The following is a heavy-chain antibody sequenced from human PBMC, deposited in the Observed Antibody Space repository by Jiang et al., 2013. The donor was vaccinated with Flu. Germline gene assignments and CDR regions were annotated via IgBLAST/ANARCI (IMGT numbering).Heavy chain of an antibody. CDR1: GGSISSYY. CDR2: IYYSGST. Sequence: GSGLVKPSETLSLTCTVSGGSISSYYWSWIRQPPGKGLEWIGYIYYSGSTNYNPSLKSRVTISVDTSKNQFSLKLSSVTAADTAVYYCARLSHDSRKKTEGLDYWGQGTLVTVSS. J-gene: IGHJ4*02. CDR3: ARLSHDSRKKTEGLDY. D-gene: IGHD3-22*01. V-gene: IGHV4-59*08.